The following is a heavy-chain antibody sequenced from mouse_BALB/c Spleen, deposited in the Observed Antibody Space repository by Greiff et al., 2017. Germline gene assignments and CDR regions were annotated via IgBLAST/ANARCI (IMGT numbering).Heavy chain of an antibody. CDR1: GYSITSDYA. CDR2: ISYSGST. D-gene: IGHD1-1*01. Sequence: VQLKESGPGLVKPSQSLSLTCTVTGYSITSDYAWNWIRQFPGNKLEWMGYISYSGSTSYNPSLKSRISITRDTSKNQFFLQLNSVTTEDTATYYCARRYYGSSRGYFDYWGQGTTLTVSS. J-gene: IGHJ2*01. V-gene: IGHV3-2*02. CDR3: ARRYYGSSRGYFDY.